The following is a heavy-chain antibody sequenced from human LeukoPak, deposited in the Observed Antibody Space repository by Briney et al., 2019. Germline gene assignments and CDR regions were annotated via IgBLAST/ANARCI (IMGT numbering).Heavy chain of an antibody. CDR2: FHNSGTS. J-gene: IGHJ4*02. V-gene: IGHV4-61*09. D-gene: IGHD3-16*01. CDR1: GGSIGSGSYY. Sequence: PSQTLSLTSTVSGGSIGSGSYYWSWIRQPAGKGLEWIGYFHNSGTSTYNPSLKSRVTISADTSKNQFSLKLNSLTTADTAVYYCTRGAGWLIDYWGQGILVTVSS. CDR3: TRGAGWLIDY.